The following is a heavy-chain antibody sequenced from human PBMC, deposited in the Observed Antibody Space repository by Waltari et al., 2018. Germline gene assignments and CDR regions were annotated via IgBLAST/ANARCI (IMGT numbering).Heavy chain of an antibody. V-gene: IGHV1-69*05. D-gene: IGHD6-19*01. Sequence: QVHLLPSGAEVKKPGSSVRVSCKASGRTLSPSPIRWVRQAPGPGLEWMGGIIGTFGATSYEQEVQGRITITTDESARTDYMELSSLRSDDTAVYFCATASSGWYQDASDIWGHGTLVTVS. CDR3: ATASSGWYQDASDI. CDR2: IIGTFGAT. CDR1: GRTLSPSP. J-gene: IGHJ3*02.